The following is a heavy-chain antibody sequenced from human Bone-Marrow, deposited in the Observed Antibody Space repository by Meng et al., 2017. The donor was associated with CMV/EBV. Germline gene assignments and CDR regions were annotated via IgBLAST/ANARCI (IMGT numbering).Heavy chain of an antibody. V-gene: IGHV1-3*02. D-gene: IGHD3-3*01. CDR1: GYTCTNYA. CDR3: ARVPVDFWGGYIPAYYFDY. Sequence: ASVKVSCTASGYTCTNYAMHWVRQAPGQRLEWMGWSNAGNGNTKYSQGCQGRVTINRDTSASTAYMELSSRRSEDMAVYYCARVPVDFWGGYIPAYYFDYWGQGTLVTVSS. J-gene: IGHJ4*02. CDR2: SNAGNGNT.